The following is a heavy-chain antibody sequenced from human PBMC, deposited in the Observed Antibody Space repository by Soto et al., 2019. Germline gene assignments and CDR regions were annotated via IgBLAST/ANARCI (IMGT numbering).Heavy chain of an antibody. D-gene: IGHD2-8*01. CDR3: ARRGMYAISSNHEY. Sequence: SQKISCAASGFTYSIYAMSWLRQAPGQGHDWVSAIGGSGGDTYYADSVKGRFALSRDNSKNTLYLQMNSLRVEDTASYYCARRGMYAISSNHEYWGQRTL. CDR1: GFTYSIYA. J-gene: IGHJ4*02. CDR2: IGGSGGDT. V-gene: IGHV3-23*01.